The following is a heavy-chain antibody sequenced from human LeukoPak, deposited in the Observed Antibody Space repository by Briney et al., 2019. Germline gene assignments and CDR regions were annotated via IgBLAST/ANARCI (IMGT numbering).Heavy chain of an antibody. Sequence: ASVKVSCKASGYTFTGYYMHWVRQAPGQGLEWMGWVNPNSGGTNYAQKMQGRVTMTRDTSISTAYMELCRLRSDDTAVYYCARSPGRTTYSGYARPGPDYYYYGMDVWGQGTTVTVSS. CDR3: ARSPGRTTYSGYARPGPDYYYYGMDV. J-gene: IGHJ6*02. D-gene: IGHD5-12*01. CDR2: VNPNSGGT. V-gene: IGHV1-2*02. CDR1: GYTFTGYY.